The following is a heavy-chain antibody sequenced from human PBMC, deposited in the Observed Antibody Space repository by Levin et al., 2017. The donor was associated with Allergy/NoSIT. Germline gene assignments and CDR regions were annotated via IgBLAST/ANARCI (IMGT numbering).Heavy chain of an antibody. CDR1: GYTFTDYY. J-gene: IGHJ4*02. D-gene: IGHD6-19*01. V-gene: IGHV1-2*06. CDR3: ARDHGTGWGLDD. CDR2: INPSSGDT. Sequence: GASVKVSCRASGYTFTDYYMHWVRQAPGQGPEWMGRINPSSGDTKYALKFQGRVAMTGDTSINTAYMALNRLTSDDTAVYYCARDHGTGWGLDDWGQGTLVTVSS.